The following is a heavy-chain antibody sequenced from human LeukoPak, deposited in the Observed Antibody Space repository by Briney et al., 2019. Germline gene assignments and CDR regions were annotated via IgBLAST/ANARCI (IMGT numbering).Heavy chain of an antibody. Sequence: GGSLRLSCAASGFTFSDYYMSWNRQAPGKGLKWVSFISSSGSTKYYADSVKGRFTISRDNAKNSLYLQMNSLRAEDTAVYYCARVPSIVGATSWFDPWGQGTLVTVSS. CDR3: ARVPSIVGATSWFDP. CDR2: ISSSGSTK. J-gene: IGHJ5*02. CDR1: GFTFSDYY. D-gene: IGHD1-26*01. V-gene: IGHV3-11*01.